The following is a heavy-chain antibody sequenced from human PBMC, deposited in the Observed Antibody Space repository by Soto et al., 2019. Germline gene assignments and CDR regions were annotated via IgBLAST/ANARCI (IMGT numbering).Heavy chain of an antibody. Sequence: SETLSLTCTVSGGSISSYYWSWIRQPPGKGLEWIGYIYYSGSTNYNPSLKSRVTISVDTSKNQFSLKLSSVTTADTAVYYCARQQWLVLNAFDIWGQGTMVTVSS. CDR2: IYYSGST. CDR1: GGSISSYY. V-gene: IGHV4-59*01. CDR3: ARQQWLVLNAFDI. J-gene: IGHJ3*02. D-gene: IGHD6-19*01.